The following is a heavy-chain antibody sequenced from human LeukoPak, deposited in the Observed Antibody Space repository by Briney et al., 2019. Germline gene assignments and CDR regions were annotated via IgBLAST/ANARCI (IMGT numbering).Heavy chain of an antibody. V-gene: IGHV4-4*07. Sequence: SETLSLTCTVSGGSISSYYWSWIRQPAGKGLEWIGRIYTSGSTNYNPSLKSRVTMSVDTSKNQFSLKLSSVTAADTAVYYCARDITMGATTGGFLDYWGQGTLVTVSS. CDR3: ARDITMGATTGGFLDY. D-gene: IGHD1-26*01. CDR1: GGSISSYY. CDR2: IYTSGST. J-gene: IGHJ4*02.